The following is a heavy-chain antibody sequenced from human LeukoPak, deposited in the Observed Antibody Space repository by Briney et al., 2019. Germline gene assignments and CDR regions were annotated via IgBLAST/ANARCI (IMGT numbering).Heavy chain of an antibody. CDR1: GGSISSTGYY. Sequence: SETLSLTCTISGGSISSTGYYWGWIRQPPGKGLEWIGRIYTSGSTNYNPSLKSRVTISVDTSKNQFSLKLSSVTAADTAVYYCAGGYSYGHFDYWGQGTLVTVSS. V-gene: IGHV4-39*07. CDR3: AGGYSYGHFDY. D-gene: IGHD5-18*01. CDR2: IYTSGST. J-gene: IGHJ4*02.